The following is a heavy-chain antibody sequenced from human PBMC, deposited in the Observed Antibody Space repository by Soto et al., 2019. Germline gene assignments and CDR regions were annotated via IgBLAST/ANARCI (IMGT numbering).Heavy chain of an antibody. J-gene: IGHJ6*02. CDR1: GFTFSSYG. Sequence: QVQLVESGGAVVQPGRSLRLSCAASGFTFSSYGMHWVRQAPGKGLEWVADISYDGSNKYHADSVKGRFTISRDNSKTTLYLQMNSLRAEDTAVYYCAKVGGSNYRYYYGMDVWGQGATVTVSS. D-gene: IGHD1-26*01. V-gene: IGHV3-30*18. CDR2: ISYDGSNK. CDR3: AKVGGSNYRYYYGMDV.